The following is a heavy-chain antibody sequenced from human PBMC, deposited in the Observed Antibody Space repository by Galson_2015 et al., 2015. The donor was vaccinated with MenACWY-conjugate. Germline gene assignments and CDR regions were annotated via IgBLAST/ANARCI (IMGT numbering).Heavy chain of an antibody. CDR2: IYPGESDT. D-gene: IGHD5-24*01. CDR3: ARRASDGYGPCDY. Sequence: QSGAEVKQPGESLKISCKGSGYSFSNYWIGWVRLMPGKGLEWMGIIYPGESDTKYSPSFQGHVTISADQSTNTADLQWSSLRASDTAMYYCARRASDGYGPCDYWGQGTQVTVSS. V-gene: IGHV5-51*01. CDR1: GYSFSNYW. J-gene: IGHJ4*02.